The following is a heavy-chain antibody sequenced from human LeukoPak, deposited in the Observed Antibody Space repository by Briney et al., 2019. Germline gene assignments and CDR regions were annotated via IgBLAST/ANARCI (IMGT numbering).Heavy chain of an antibody. CDR2: ISSSGSTI. Sequence: GGSLRLSCAAPGFTFSDYYMSWIRQAPGKGLEWVSYISSSGSTIYYADSVKGRFTISRDNAKNSLYLQMNSLRAEDTAVYYCARVDDYDSSGYPLDVWGQGTTVTVSS. CDR1: GFTFSDYY. J-gene: IGHJ6*02. V-gene: IGHV3-11*01. D-gene: IGHD3-22*01. CDR3: ARVDDYDSSGYPLDV.